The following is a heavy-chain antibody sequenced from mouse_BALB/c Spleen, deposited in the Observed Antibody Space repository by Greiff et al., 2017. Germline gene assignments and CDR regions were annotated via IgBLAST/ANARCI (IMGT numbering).Heavy chain of an antibody. CDR2: IYPGDGDT. CDR1: GYAFSSSW. CDR3: ARSTARATRWFAY. Sequence: QVQLQQSGPELVKPGASLKISCKASGYAFSSSWMNWVKQRPGQGLEWIGRIYPGDGDTNYNGKFKGKATLTADKSSSTAYMQLSSLTSVDSAVYFCARSTARATRWFAYWGQGTLVTVSA. V-gene: IGHV1-82*01. D-gene: IGHD3-2*01. J-gene: IGHJ3*01.